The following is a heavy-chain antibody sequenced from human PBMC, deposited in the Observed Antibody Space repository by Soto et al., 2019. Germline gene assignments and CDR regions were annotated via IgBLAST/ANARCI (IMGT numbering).Heavy chain of an antibody. CDR3: ARDHRDYGYWYFDL. CDR2: IYYSGST. J-gene: IGHJ2*01. V-gene: IGHV4-31*03. CDR1: GGSISSGGYY. D-gene: IGHD4-17*01. Sequence: QVQLQESGPGLVKPSQTLSLTCTVSGGSISSGGYYWSWIRQHPGKGLEWIGYIYYSGSTYYNPSLKSRVTISVDTSKNQFSLKLSSVTAADTAVYYCARDHRDYGYWYFDLWGRGTLVTVSS.